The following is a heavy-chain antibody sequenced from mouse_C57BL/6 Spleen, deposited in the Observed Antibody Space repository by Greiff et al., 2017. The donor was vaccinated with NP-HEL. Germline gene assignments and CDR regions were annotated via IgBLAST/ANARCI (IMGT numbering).Heavy chain of an antibody. CDR2: IDPSDSYT. CDR1: GYTFTSYW. Sequence: VKLQQPGAELVRPGTSVKLSCKASGYTFTSYWMHWVKQRPGQGLEWIGVIDPSDSYTNYNQKFKGKATLTVDTSSSTAYMQLSSLTSEDSAVYYCARGWGYPYYFDYWGQGTTLTVSS. D-gene: IGHD2-2*01. V-gene: IGHV1-59*01. CDR3: ARGWGYPYYFDY. J-gene: IGHJ2*01.